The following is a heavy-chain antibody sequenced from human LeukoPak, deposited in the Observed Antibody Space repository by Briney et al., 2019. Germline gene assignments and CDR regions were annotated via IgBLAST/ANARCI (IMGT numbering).Heavy chain of an antibody. D-gene: IGHD3-22*01. V-gene: IGHV3-43*01. Sequence: GGSLRHSCAASGFTFDDYTMHWVRQAPGKGLEWVSLISWDGSSTYYADSVKGRFTISRDNSKTSLYLQMNSLRNEDTALYYCAKGTVVVTGPLDYWGQGTLVTVSS. J-gene: IGHJ4*02. CDR2: ISWDGSST. CDR3: AKGTVVVTGPLDY. CDR1: GFTFDDYT.